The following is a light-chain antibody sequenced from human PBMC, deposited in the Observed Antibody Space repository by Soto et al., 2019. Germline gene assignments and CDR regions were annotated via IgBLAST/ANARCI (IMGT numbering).Light chain of an antibody. CDR2: AAS. Sequence: DIQMTQSPSSLSASVGDRVTITCRASQSISRYLNWYQHRPGQAPKLLINAASNLRSGVPSRFSGSGSGTDFTLTITSLQPEDFATYYYQQSYSTPTFGGGTKVDIK. J-gene: IGKJ4*01. V-gene: IGKV1-39*01. CDR1: QSISRY. CDR3: QQSYSTPT.